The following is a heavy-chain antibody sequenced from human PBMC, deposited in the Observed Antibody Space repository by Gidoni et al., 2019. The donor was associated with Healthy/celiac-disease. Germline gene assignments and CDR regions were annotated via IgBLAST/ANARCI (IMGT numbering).Heavy chain of an antibody. CDR2: ISWDGGST. V-gene: IGHV3-43*01. D-gene: IGHD6-19*01. CDR1: GFTFDDYT. CDR3: AKAVDPYSSGWST. J-gene: IGHJ5*02. Sequence: EVQLVESGGVVVQPGGSLRLPCAASGFTFDDYTMHWVRQAPGKGLEWVSLISWDGGSTYYADSVKGRFTISRDNSKNSLYLQMNSLRTEDTALYYCAKAVDPYSSGWSTWGQGTLVTVSS.